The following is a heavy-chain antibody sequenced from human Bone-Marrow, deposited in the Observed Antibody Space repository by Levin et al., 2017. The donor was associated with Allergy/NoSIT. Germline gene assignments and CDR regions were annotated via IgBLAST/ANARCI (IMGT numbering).Heavy chain of an antibody. CDR1: GGSFSGYY. Sequence: SQTLSLTCAVYGGSFSGYYWSWIRQPPGKGLEWIGEINHSGSTNYNPSLKSRVTISVDTSKNQFSLKLSSVTAADTAVYYCARFHYGSGKDYYYYGMDVWGQGTTVTVSS. CDR3: ARFHYGSGKDYYYYGMDV. CDR2: INHSGST. D-gene: IGHD3-10*01. J-gene: IGHJ6*02. V-gene: IGHV4-34*01.